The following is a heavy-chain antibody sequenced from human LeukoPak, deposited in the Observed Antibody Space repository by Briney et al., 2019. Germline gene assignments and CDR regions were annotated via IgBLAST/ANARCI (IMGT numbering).Heavy chain of an antibody. CDR2: ISYDGSNK. J-gene: IGHJ4*02. Sequence: GGSLRLSCAASGFTFSSYGMHWVRQAPGKGLEWVAVISYDGSNKYYADSVKGRFTISRDNAKNTLYLQMNSLRVEDTAVYYCTIFGVGWGQGTLVTVSS. V-gene: IGHV3-30*03. D-gene: IGHD3-3*01. CDR3: TIFGVG. CDR1: GFTFSSYG.